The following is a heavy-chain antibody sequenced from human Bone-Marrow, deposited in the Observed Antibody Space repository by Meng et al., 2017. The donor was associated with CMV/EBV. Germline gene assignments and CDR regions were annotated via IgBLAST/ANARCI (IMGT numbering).Heavy chain of an antibody. CDR3: ARGYYDFWSGGGLDV. J-gene: IGHJ6*02. Sequence: SETLSLTCTVSGGSISSSSYYWGWIRQPPGKGLEWIGSMYYTGSTYHNPSLKSRVTISVDRSKNQISLKLSSVTAADTAVYYCARGYYDFWSGGGLDVWGQGTTVTVSS. CDR1: GGSISSSSYY. D-gene: IGHD3-3*01. CDR2: MYYTGST. V-gene: IGHV4-39*07.